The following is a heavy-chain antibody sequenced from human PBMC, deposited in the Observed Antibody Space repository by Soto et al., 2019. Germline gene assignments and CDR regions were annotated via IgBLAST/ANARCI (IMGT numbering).Heavy chain of an antibody. CDR2: IFSTDEK. Sequence: QVTLKESGPVLVKPTETLTLTCTVSGISLSNDRTGVSWIRQPPGKALEWLAHIFSTDEKSHSTSLKSRLTISKDTSKSQVVLTMTNVDPVDTATYYCARILRNNHHPPDYWGQGTLVTVSS. CDR1: GISLSNDRTG. V-gene: IGHV2-26*01. CDR3: ARILRNNHHPPDY. J-gene: IGHJ4*02.